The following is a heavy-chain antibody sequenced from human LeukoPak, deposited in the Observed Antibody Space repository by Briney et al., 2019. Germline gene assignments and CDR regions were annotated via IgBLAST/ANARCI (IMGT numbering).Heavy chain of an antibody. V-gene: IGHV1-18*01. CDR3: ARGRTHRRLWLGESTGGPFDY. D-gene: IGHD3-10*01. CDR2: ISGYNGNT. Sequence: ASVKVSCKASGYTFTSYGISWVRQAPGQGLEWRGWISGYNGNTNYAQKFQGRVTMTIDTSTSTLYMELRSLRSDDTAVYYCARGRTHRRLWLGESTGGPFDYWGQGTLVTVSS. J-gene: IGHJ4*02. CDR1: GYTFTSYG.